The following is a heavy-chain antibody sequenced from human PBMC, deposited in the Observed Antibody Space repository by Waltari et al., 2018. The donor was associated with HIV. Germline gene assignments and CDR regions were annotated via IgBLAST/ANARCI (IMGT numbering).Heavy chain of an antibody. CDR3: VRGSSSWIGVDH. J-gene: IGHJ4*02. CDR1: GVTFRSFW. V-gene: IGHV3-74*01. CDR2: INTDGSGT. Sequence: EVQLVESGGGLVQPGGSLRLSCVAYGVTFRSFWMHWVRRAPGKGLGWVSRINTDGSGTDYAGSVKGRFTISRDNAKNTLYLQMNTLRADDMAVYYCVRGSSSWIGVDHWGQGTLVTVSS. D-gene: IGHD3-10*01.